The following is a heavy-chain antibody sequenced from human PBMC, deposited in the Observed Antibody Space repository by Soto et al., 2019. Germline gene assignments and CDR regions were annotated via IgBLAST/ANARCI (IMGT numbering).Heavy chain of an antibody. CDR3: ARRPPTCLDF. V-gene: IGHV5-51*01. D-gene: IGHD6-25*01. CDR1: GYIFTSYW. J-gene: IGHJ4*02. Sequence: GESLKISSKASGYIFTSYWIGWVRQMPGIALEWMGIINPADSDTRYSPSFQGQVTISGDKSISTVSLQWSSLKASATAMYYCARRPPTCLDFWGQGTM. CDR2: INPADSDT.